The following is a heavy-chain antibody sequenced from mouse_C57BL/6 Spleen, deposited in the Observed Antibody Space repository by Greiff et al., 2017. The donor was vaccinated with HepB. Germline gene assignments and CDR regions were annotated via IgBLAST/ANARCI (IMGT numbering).Heavy chain of an antibody. J-gene: IGHJ1*03. CDR3: ARCNTTVVGGV. CDR1: GYTFTSYW. CDR2: IDPSDSYT. D-gene: IGHD1-1*01. Sequence: QFQLQQPGAELVKPGASVKLSCKASGYTFTSYWMQWVKQRPGQGLEWIGEIDPSDSYTNYNQKFKGKATLTVDTSSSTAYMQLSSLTSEDSAVYYCARCNTTVVGGVWGTGTTVTVSS. V-gene: IGHV1-50*01.